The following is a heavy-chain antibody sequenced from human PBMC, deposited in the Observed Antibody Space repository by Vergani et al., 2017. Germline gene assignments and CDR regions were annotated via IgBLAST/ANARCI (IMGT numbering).Heavy chain of an antibody. V-gene: IGHV3-30*03. CDR3: TTRTYYYGSAGDY. D-gene: IGHD3-10*01. CDR1: GFTFSSYG. CDR2: ISYDGSNK. J-gene: IGHJ4*02. Sequence: VHLEESGGGLVQPGGSLRLSCAASGFTFSSYGMHWVRQAPGKGLEWVAVISYDGSNKYYADSVKGRFTISRDNSKNTLYLQMNSLRAEDTAVYYCTTRTYYYGSAGDYWGQGTLVTVSS.